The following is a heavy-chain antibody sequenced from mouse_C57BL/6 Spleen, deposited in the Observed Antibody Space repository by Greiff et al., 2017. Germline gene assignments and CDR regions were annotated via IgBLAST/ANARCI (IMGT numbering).Heavy chain of an antibody. V-gene: IGHV1-59*01. CDR1: GYTFTSYW. CDR3: ARAHYYGSPYWYFDV. D-gene: IGHD1-1*01. Sequence: QVQLKQPGAELVRPGTSVKLSCKASGYTFTSYWMHWVKQRPGQGLEWIGVIDPSDSYTNYNQKFKGKATLTVDTSSSTAYMQLSSLTSEDAAVYYCARAHYYGSPYWYFDVWGTGTTVTVSS. CDR2: IDPSDSYT. J-gene: IGHJ1*03.